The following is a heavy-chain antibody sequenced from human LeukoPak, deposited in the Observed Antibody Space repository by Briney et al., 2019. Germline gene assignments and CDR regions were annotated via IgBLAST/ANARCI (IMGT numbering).Heavy chain of an antibody. CDR2: INPSGGST. J-gene: IGHJ3*02. Sequence: GASVKVSCRASGYTFTSYYMHWVRQAPGQGLEWMGIINPSGGSTTYAQKFQDRVTMTRDTSTSTVYMELSSLRSEDTAVYYCARAPDTAMVFGAFDIWGQGTMVTVSS. CDR3: ARAPDTAMVFGAFDI. V-gene: IGHV1-46*01. D-gene: IGHD5-18*01. CDR1: GYTFTSYY.